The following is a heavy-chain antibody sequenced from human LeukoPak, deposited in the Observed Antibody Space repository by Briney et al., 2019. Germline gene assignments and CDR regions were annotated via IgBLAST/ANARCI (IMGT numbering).Heavy chain of an antibody. J-gene: IGHJ5*02. Sequence: ESGPTLVKPTQTLTLTCTFSGFSLSTSGVGVGWIRQPPGKALEWLALIYWNDDKRYSPSLKSRLTITKDTSKNQVVLTMTNMDPVDTVTYYCAHVDRFGVEGPWGQGTPVTVSS. V-gene: IGHV2-5*01. D-gene: IGHD3-10*01. CDR3: AHVDRFGVEGP. CDR1: GFSLSTSGVG. CDR2: IYWNDDK.